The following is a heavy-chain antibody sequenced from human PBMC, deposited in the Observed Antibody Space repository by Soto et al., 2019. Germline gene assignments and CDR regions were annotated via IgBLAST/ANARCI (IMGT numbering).Heavy chain of an antibody. Sequence: SETLSLTCTVSGGSISSYYWSWIRQPAGKGLEWIGRIYTSGSTNYNPSLKSRVTMSVDTSKNQFSLKLSSVTAADTAVYYCARDSLGEVDYYYGMDVWGQGTTVTVS. CDR2: IYTSGST. V-gene: IGHV4-4*07. J-gene: IGHJ6*02. CDR1: GGSISSYY. D-gene: IGHD3-16*02. CDR3: ARDSLGEVDYYYGMDV.